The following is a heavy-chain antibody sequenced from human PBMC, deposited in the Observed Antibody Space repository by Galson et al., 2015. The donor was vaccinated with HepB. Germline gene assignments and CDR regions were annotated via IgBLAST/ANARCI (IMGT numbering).Heavy chain of an antibody. D-gene: IGHD3-16*01. CDR2: ISWNSGSI. J-gene: IGHJ6*03. Sequence: SLRLSCAASGFTFDDYAMHWVRQPPGKGLEWVSGISWNSGSIGYADSVKGRFNISRDNAKNSLYLQMNSLRAEDTALYYCAKAAGGNYYYYMDVWGKGTTVTVSS. CDR1: GFTFDDYA. CDR3: AKAAGGNYYYYMDV. V-gene: IGHV3-9*01.